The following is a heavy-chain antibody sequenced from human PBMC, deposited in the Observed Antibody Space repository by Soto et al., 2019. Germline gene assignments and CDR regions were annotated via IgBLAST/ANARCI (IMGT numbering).Heavy chain of an antibody. V-gene: IGHV1-8*01. CDR3: ARGGLDSSGWYESYFQH. J-gene: IGHJ1*01. CDR1: GYTFTSYD. Sequence: QVQLVKYGAEVKKPGASVKVSCKASGYTFTSYDINWVRQATGQGLEWMGWMNPNSGNTGYAQKFQGRVTMTRNTSISTAYMELSSLRSEDTAVYYCARGGLDSSGWYESYFQHWGQGTLVTVSS. CDR2: MNPNSGNT. D-gene: IGHD6-19*01.